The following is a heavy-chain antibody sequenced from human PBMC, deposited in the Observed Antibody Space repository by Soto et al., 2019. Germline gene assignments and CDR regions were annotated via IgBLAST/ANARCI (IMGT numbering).Heavy chain of an antibody. Sequence: EVQLVESGGGLVQPGGSLRLSCAASGFTFNSHWMHWVRQAPGKGLVWVSRIKGDESSINYADSVKGRFTISRDNAKNTAYLQMNSLRAEETAVYYCARGGLGTYLLDYWGQGALVIVSS. D-gene: IGHD3-10*01. V-gene: IGHV3-74*01. J-gene: IGHJ4*02. CDR3: ARGGLGTYLLDY. CDR2: IKGDESSI. CDR1: GFTFNSHW.